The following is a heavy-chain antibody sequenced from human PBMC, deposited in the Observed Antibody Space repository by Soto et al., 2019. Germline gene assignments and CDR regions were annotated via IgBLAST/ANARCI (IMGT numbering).Heavy chain of an antibody. CDR3: ARESGNYFDD. Sequence: QVQLVQSGAEVKKPGSSLKVSCKASGGTFISHAISWLRQAPGQGLEWVGGIIPIFGTTNYAQKFQGRVTLTADKSTSTVYMELSSLRSDDTAVYYCARESGNYFDDWGQGTLVTGSS. D-gene: IGHD3-10*01. CDR2: IIPIFGTT. CDR1: GGTFISHA. V-gene: IGHV1-69*06. J-gene: IGHJ4*02.